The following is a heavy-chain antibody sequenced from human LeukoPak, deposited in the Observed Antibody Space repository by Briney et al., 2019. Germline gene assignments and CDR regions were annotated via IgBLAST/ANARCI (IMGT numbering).Heavy chain of an antibody. CDR2: IYYSGST. D-gene: IGHD6-13*01. CDR3: ARDRVAAAGPYYYYGMDV. J-gene: IGHJ6*02. CDR1: GGSISSGDYY. V-gene: IGHV4-30-4*01. Sequence: SETLSPTCTVSGGSISSGDYYWSWIRQPPGKGLEWIGYIYYSGSTYYNPSLKSRVTISVDTSKNQFSLKLSSVTAADTAVHYCARDRVAAAGPYYYYGMDVWGQGTTVTVSS.